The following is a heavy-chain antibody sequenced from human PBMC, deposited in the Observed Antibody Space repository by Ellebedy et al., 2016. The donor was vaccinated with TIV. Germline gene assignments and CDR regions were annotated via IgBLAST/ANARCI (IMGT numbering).Heavy chain of an antibody. CDR2: IYSGGST. D-gene: IGHD6-19*01. V-gene: IGHV3-66*01. CDR3: ATLKWLVLRAYYFDY. J-gene: IGHJ4*02. CDR1: GFTVSSNY. Sequence: GESLKISCAASGFTVSSNYMSWVRQAPGKGLEWVSVIYSGGSTYYADSVKGRFTIPRDNSKNTLYLQMNSLRAEDTAVYYCATLKWLVLRAYYFDYWGQGALVTVSS.